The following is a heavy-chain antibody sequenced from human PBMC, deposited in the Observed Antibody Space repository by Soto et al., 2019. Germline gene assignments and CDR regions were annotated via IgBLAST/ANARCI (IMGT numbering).Heavy chain of an antibody. Sequence: QVQLVQSGAEVKKPGASVKVSCKASGYTFTSYAMHWVRQAPGQRLEWMGWINAGNGITKYSQKFQGRVTITRDTSASTAYMELSSLRSEDTAVYYCARVLLYAFDIWGQGTMVTVSS. CDR3: ARVLLYAFDI. J-gene: IGHJ3*02. D-gene: IGHD1-26*01. CDR1: GYTFTSYA. CDR2: INAGNGIT. V-gene: IGHV1-3*01.